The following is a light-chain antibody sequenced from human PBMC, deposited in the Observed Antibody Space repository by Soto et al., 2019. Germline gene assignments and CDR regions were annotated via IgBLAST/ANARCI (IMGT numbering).Light chain of an antibody. CDR2: SAS. CDR3: QQYNNWPPWT. V-gene: IGKV3-15*01. Sequence: EIVMTQSPATLSVSPGEKATLSCRASQSVSSNLAWYQQKPGQAPRLLIYSASTRATGIPARFSGSGSGTEFTLTISSLQYEDFAVYYCQQYNNWPPWTFGQGTKVEIK. J-gene: IGKJ1*01. CDR1: QSVSSN.